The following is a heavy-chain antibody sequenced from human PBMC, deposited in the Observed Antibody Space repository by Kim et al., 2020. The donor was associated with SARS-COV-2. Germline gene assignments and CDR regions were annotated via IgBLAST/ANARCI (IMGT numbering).Heavy chain of an antibody. D-gene: IGHD2-2*01. CDR1: GFTVSSNY. CDR3: ARERLAPATAYYYGMDV. CDR2: IYSGGST. J-gene: IGHJ6*02. Sequence: GGSLRLSCAASGFTVSSNYMSWVRQAPGKGLEWVSVIYSGGSTYYADSVKGRFTISRDNSKNTLYLQMNSLRAEDTAVYYCARERLAPATAYYYGMDVWGQGTTVTVSS. V-gene: IGHV3-53*01.